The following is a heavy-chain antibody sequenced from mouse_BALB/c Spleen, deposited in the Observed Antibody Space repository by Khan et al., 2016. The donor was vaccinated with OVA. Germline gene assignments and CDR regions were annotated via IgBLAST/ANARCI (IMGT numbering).Heavy chain of an antibody. Sequence: VQLQQSGPELLKPGASVKMSCKASGYTFTSYVMHWVKQKPGQGLEWIGYIYPFNDDSKYSEKFKGKATLTSDTSSNTAYMELSSLTADDSAVYYCATQGSTYSWFAYWGRGTLVTVSA. CDR1: GYTFTSYV. CDR3: ATQGSTYSWFAY. D-gene: IGHD1-1*01. CDR2: IYPFNDDS. J-gene: IGHJ3*01. V-gene: IGHV1S136*01.